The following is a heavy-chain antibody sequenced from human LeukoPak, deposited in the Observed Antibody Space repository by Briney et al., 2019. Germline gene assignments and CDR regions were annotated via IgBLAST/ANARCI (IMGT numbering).Heavy chain of an antibody. J-gene: IGHJ3*02. CDR2: INGGSTHK. CDR3: AKDWVVPAANDAFDI. V-gene: IGHV3-21*01. Sequence: GGSLRLSCLASGFTFSDYNFNWVRQAPGKGLEWVSSINGGSTHKFYGDSVKGRFTISRDNSKNTLYLQMNSLRAEDTAVYYCAKDWVVPAANDAFDIWGQGTMVTVSS. CDR1: GFTFSDYN. D-gene: IGHD2-2*01.